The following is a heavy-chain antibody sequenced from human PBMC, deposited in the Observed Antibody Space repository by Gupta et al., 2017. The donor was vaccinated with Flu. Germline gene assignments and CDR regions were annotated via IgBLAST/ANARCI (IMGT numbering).Heavy chain of an antibody. Sequence: QLQLQESGPGLVKPSETMSLTCTVSGGSISSSSYYWGWIRQPPGKGLEWLVSIYYSGSTYSNPSLKSRVTISVDTSKNQFSLKLSSVTAADTAVYYCARRMRGWFGNYMDVWGKGTTVTVSS. J-gene: IGHJ6*03. CDR2: IYYSGST. CDR1: GGSISSSSYY. V-gene: IGHV4-39*01. CDR3: ARRMRGWFGNYMDV. D-gene: IGHD3-10*01.